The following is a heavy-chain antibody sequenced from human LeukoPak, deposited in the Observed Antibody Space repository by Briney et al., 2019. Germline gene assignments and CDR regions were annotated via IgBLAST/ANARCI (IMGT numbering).Heavy chain of an antibody. CDR3: AKFSSGWYEDY. V-gene: IGHV3-23*01. J-gene: IGHJ4*02. CDR1: GFTFTNYA. Sequence: GGSLRLSCAASGFTFTNYAMTWVRQAPGKGLEWVSSISAGGSTYSADSVKGRFTISRDNSKNTLYLQMSSLRVEDTAIYYCAKFSSGWYEDYWGQGTLVTVSS. CDR2: ISAGGST. D-gene: IGHD6-19*01.